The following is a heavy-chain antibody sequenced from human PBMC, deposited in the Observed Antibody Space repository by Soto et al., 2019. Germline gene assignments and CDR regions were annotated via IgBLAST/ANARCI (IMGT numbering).Heavy chain of an antibody. D-gene: IGHD1-7*01. V-gene: IGHV5-51*01. J-gene: IGHJ4*02. Sequence: PGESLKISCKGYGYRFASYWIAWVRQMPGKGLEWMGSIFPGDSDTRYSPSFEGQVTISGDMSISTAYLQWSSLKASDTAMYYCARSINWSYDYWGQGTLVTVSS. CDR3: ARSINWSYDY. CDR1: GYRFASYW. CDR2: IFPGDSDT.